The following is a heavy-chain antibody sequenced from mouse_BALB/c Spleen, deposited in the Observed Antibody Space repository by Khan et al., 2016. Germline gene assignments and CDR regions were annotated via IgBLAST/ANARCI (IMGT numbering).Heavy chain of an antibody. J-gene: IGHJ2*01. CDR2: ISCYNGAT. Sequence: LVKTGASVKISCKASGYSFTGYYMYWVKQSYGKSLVWIGYISCYNGATSYNQKFKGKATFTVDNSSSTAYMQFNCLTSEDSAAYYCTRYDHSSPYDFDYCGQVTTLTVSS. CDR3: TRYDHSSPYDFDY. D-gene: IGHD2-12*01. CDR1: GYSFTGYY. V-gene: IGHV1S34*01.